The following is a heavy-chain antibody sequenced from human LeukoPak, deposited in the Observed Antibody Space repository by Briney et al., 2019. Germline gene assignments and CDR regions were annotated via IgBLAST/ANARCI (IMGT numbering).Heavy chain of an antibody. Sequence: SETLSLTCTVSGGSISNYWWSWIRQPPGKGLEWIGYVFDSGGTNYNPSLKSRVTISVDTSKKQFSLKLSSVAAADTAVYYCARGYSSSWNYFDYWGQGTLVTVSS. CDR3: ARGYSSSWNYFDY. CDR2: VFDSGGT. J-gene: IGHJ4*02. V-gene: IGHV4-59*01. D-gene: IGHD6-13*01. CDR1: GGSISNYW.